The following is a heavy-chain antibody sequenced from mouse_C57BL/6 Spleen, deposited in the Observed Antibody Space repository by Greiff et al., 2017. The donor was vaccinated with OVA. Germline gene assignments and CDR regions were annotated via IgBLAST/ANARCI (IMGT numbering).Heavy chain of an antibody. V-gene: IGHV1-64*01. J-gene: IGHJ1*03. CDR2: IHPNSGST. CDR1: GYTFTSYW. D-gene: IGHD1-1*01. CDR3: ARSITTVVPHWYFDV. Sequence: QVQLHQPGAELVKPGASVKLSCKASGYTFTSYWMHWVKQRPGQGLEWIGMIHPNSGSTNYNEKFKSKATLTVDKSSSTAYMQLSSLTSEDSAVYYCARSITTVVPHWYFDVWGTGTTVTVSS.